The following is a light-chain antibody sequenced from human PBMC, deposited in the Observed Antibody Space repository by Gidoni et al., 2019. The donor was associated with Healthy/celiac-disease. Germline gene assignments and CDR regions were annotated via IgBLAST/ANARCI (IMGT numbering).Light chain of an antibody. CDR1: QSLLHSNGYNY. J-gene: IGKJ3*01. Sequence: DSVMTQSPLSLPVTPGEPASISCRSSQSLLHSNGYNYLDWYLQKPGQSPQLLIYLGSNRASGVPDRFSGSGSGTDFTLNISRVEAEDVGVYYCMQALQTSFTFGPGTKVDIK. V-gene: IGKV2-28*01. CDR2: LGS. CDR3: MQALQTSFT.